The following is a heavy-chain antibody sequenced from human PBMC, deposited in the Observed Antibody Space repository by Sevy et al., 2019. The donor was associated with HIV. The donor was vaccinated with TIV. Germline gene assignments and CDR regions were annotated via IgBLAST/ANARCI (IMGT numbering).Heavy chain of an antibody. J-gene: IGHJ4*02. Sequence: GGSLRLSCAASGFTFSDYYMSGIRQAPWKGLEWVSYISSSRSTIYYADSVKGRFTISRDNAKNSLYLQMNSLRAEDTAVYYCARESEDTAMVNDYWGQGTLVTVSS. CDR3: ARESEDTAMVNDY. D-gene: IGHD5-18*01. CDR1: GFTFSDYY. CDR2: ISSSRSTI. V-gene: IGHV3-11*01.